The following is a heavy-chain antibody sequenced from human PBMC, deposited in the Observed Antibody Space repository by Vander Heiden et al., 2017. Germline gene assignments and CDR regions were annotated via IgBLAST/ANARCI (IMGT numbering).Heavy chain of an antibody. J-gene: IGHJ4*02. CDR3: AKSRLVVPAAILDY. CDR1: GFTFGSYA. Sequence: EVQLLESGGGLVQPGGSLRLSCAASGFTFGSYAMSWVGQAPGKGLEGVSAISGSGGSTYYADSVKGRFTISRDNSKNTLYLQMNSLRAEDTAVYYCAKSRLVVPAAILDYWGQGTLVTVSS. CDR2: ISGSGGST. D-gene: IGHD2-2*02. V-gene: IGHV3-23*01.